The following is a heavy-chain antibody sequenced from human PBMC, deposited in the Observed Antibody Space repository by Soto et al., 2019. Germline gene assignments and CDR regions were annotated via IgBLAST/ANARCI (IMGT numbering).Heavy chain of an antibody. V-gene: IGHV4-59*01. CDR3: ARDGYDGSGSPYPAY. CDR1: GGSMSEYF. D-gene: IGHD3-10*01. Sequence: WATLCLTWSGAGGSMSEYFWSWHRQSPGKGLEWIGYIYYLGSTDYNPSLKSRVTISVDTSKRQFSLRLTSVTAADTAVYYCARDGYDGSGSPYPAYWGPGTQVTVS. CDR2: IYYLGST. J-gene: IGHJ4*02.